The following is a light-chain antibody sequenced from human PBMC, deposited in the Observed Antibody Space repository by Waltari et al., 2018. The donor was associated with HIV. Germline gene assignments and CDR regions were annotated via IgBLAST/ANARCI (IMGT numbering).Light chain of an antibody. CDR2: DNN. CDR3: GTWDSSLSAVV. J-gene: IGLJ2*01. Sequence: QSVFTQPPSVSAAPGQKVILSCSGSSSKLGNNYVSWYQQLPGTAPKLLIYDNNKRPSGIPDRFSGSKSCTSATLGITGLQTGDEADYYCGTWDSSLSAVVFGGGTKLTVL. V-gene: IGLV1-51*01. CDR1: SSKLGNNY.